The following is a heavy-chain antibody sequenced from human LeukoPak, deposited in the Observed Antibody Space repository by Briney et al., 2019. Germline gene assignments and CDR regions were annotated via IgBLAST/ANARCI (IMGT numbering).Heavy chain of an antibody. D-gene: IGHD6-13*01. CDR2: VWYDGSQK. J-gene: IGHJ4*01. CDR3: ARFNGGQQHSLDY. V-gene: IGHV3-33*01. CDR1: GFTFSTYG. Sequence: PGRSLRLSRAASGFTFSTYGMHWVRQAPGKGLEWVAVVWYDGSQKYYADSVQGRFTISRDNSKNTLYLQVNSLRAEDTAVYYCARFNGGQQHSLDYWGHGTLVTVSS.